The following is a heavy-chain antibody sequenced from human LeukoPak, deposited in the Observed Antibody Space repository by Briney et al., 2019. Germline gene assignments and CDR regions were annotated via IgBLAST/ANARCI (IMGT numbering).Heavy chain of an antibody. V-gene: IGHV6-1*01. Sequence: SQTLSLTCAISGDSVSSNSAAWNWIRQSPSRGLEWLGRTYYRSKWYNDYAVSVKSRITINPDTSKNQFSLQLNSVTPEDTAVYYCARYVDDSSGTIRVFDYWGQGTLVTVSS. D-gene: IGHD3-22*01. CDR1: GDSVSSNSAA. CDR3: ARYVDDSSGTIRVFDY. J-gene: IGHJ4*02. CDR2: TYYRSKWYN.